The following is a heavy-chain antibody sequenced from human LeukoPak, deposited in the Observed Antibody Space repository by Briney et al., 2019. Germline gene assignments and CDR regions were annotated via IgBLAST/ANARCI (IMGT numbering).Heavy chain of an antibody. CDR2: INHSGST. V-gene: IGHV4-34*01. J-gene: IGHJ5*02. CDR1: GGSSSGYY. D-gene: IGHD6-19*01. CDR3: ARKSSGWYLKWFDP. Sequence: SETLSLTCAVYGGSSSGYYWSWIRQPPGKGLEWIGEINHSGSTNYNPSLKSRVTISVDTSKNQFSLKLSSVTAADTAVYYCARKSSGWYLKWFDPWGQGTLVTVSS.